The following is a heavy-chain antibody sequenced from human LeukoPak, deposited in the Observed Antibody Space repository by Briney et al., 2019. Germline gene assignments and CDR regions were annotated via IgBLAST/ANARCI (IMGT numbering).Heavy chain of an antibody. J-gene: IGHJ6*03. CDR2: INPNSGGT. CDR1: GDTFTGYY. V-gene: IGHV1-2*02. CDR3: ATTGREDSSGWFSYYYYYYMDV. Sequence: ASVKVSCKASGDTFTGYYIHWVRQAPGQGLEWMGWINPNSGGTNYAQKFQCRVTMTRDTSISTAYMELSRLRSDDIAIYFCATTGREDSSGWFSYYYYYYMDVWGKGTTVTVSS. D-gene: IGHD6-19*01.